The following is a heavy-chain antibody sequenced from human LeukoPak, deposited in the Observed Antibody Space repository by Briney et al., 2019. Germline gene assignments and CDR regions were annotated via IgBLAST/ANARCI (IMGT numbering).Heavy chain of an antibody. J-gene: IGHJ3*02. Sequence: GGSLRPSCAASGFTFSSYSMNWVRQAPGKGLEWVSSISSSSSYIYYADSVKGRFTISRDNAKNSLYLQMNSLRAEDTAVYYCASNSPRGHNAFDIWGQGTMVTVSS. CDR2: ISSSSSYI. V-gene: IGHV3-21*01. CDR3: ASNSPRGHNAFDI. D-gene: IGHD2-21*01. CDR1: GFTFSSYS.